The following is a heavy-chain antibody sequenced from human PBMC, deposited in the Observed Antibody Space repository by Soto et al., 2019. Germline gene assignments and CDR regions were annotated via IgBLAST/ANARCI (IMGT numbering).Heavy chain of an antibody. D-gene: IGHD3-22*01. V-gene: IGHV1-69*01. CDR1: GGTFSSYA. CDR3: ARDPDYYDSSGYYVSNAFDI. CDR2: IIPIFGTA. J-gene: IGHJ3*02. Sequence: QVQLVQSGAEVKKPGSSVKVSCKASGGTFSSYAISWVRQAPGQGLEWMGGIIPIFGTANYAQKFQGRVTITADESKSTAYMELSSLRSEDTAVYYCARDPDYYDSSGYYVSNAFDIWGQGTMVTVSS.